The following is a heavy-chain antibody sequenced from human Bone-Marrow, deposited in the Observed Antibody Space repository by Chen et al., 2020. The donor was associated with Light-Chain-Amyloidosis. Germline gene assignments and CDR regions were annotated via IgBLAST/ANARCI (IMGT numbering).Heavy chain of an antibody. CDR2: IRSKANSYAT. V-gene: IGHV3-73*02. Sequence: EVQLVESGGGLVQPGGSLKLSCAASGFTSSGSAMHWVRQASGKGLEWVGRIRSKANSYATAYAASVKGRFTISRDDSKNTAYLQMNSLKTEDTAVYYCTRLGSGSYSVAYWGQGTLVTVSS. CDR3: TRLGSGSYSVAY. CDR1: GFTSSGSA. D-gene: IGHD1-26*01. J-gene: IGHJ4*02.